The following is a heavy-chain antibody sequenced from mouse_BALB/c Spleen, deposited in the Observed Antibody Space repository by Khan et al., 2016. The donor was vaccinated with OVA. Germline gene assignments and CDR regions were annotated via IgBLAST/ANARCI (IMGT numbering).Heavy chain of an antibody. CDR3: ARIKA. D-gene: IGHD1-3*01. CDR2: IDHANGNT. J-gene: IGHJ2*01. Sequence: VQLQQSGAELVKPGASVKLSCTASGFNIKDTYMHWVKQRPEQGLESIGRIDHANGNTKYDPKFQGKATITAATSSNAADRQLSSLTSEDTAVDYCARIKAWGQGTTLTVSS. V-gene: IGHV14-3*02. CDR1: GFNIKDTY.